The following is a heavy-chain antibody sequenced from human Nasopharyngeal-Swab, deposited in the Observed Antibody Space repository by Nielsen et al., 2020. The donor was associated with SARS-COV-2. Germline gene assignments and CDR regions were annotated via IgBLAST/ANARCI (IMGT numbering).Heavy chain of an antibody. CDR1: GDSVSSNSAA. V-gene: IGHV6-1*01. CDR3: ARVQSSGWSYYYYGMDV. CDR2: TYYRSKWYN. D-gene: IGHD6-19*01. Sequence: SETLSLTCALSGDSVSSNSAAWNWIRQSPSRGLEWLGRTYYRSKWYNDYAVSVKSRITINPDTSKNQFSLQLNSVTPEDTAVYYCARVQSSGWSYYYYGMDVWGQGTTVTVPS. J-gene: IGHJ6*02.